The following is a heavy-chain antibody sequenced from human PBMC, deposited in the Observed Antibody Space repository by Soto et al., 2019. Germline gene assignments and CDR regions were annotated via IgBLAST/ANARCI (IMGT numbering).Heavy chain of an antibody. V-gene: IGHV4-59*01. D-gene: IGHD6-13*01. J-gene: IGHJ4*02. CDR2: ISYSGST. CDR1: GGSISNYY. Sequence: SETLSLTCTVSGGSISNYYCSWIRQPPGKGLEWIGYISYSGSTNYNPSLKSRVTISLDTSKNQFSLKLSPVTAADTAVYYCARRAAAAAFDYWGQGTLVTISS. CDR3: ARRAAAAAFDY.